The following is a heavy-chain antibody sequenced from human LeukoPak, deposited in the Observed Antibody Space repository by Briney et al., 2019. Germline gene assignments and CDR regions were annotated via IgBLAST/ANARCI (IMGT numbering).Heavy chain of an antibody. V-gene: IGHV1-2*02. CDR3: ARDGITMVRGVILVRWFDP. CDR1: GYTLTGYH. D-gene: IGHD3-10*01. CDR2: INPNSGGT. J-gene: IGHJ5*02. Sequence: GASVKVSCKASGYTLTGYHLHWVRQAPGQGLEWMGWINPNSGGTNYAQKFQGRVTMTRDTSISTAYMELSRLRSDDTAVYYCARDGITMVRGVILVRWFDPWGQGTLVTVSS.